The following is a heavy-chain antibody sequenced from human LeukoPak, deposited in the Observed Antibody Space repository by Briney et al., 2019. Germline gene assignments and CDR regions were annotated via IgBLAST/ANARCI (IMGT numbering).Heavy chain of an antibody. CDR1: GYTFTSYG. CDR3: ARDRVAYCGGDCYSEWFDP. J-gene: IGHJ5*02. CDR2: ISAYNGNT. Sequence: ASVKVSCKASGYTFTSYGISWVRQAPGQGLEWMGWISAYNGNTNYAQKLQGRVTMTTDTSTSTAYMELRSPRSDDTAVYYCARDRVAYCGGDCYSEWFDPWGQGTLVTVSS. V-gene: IGHV1-18*01. D-gene: IGHD2-21*02.